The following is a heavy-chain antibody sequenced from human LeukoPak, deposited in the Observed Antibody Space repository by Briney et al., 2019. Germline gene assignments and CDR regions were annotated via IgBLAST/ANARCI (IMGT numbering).Heavy chain of an antibody. Sequence: GGSLRLSCAASGSTFANAWMSWVRQAPGKGLECVGRIKSKTDGETTDYAAPVKGRFTISRDDSKNILYLQMNSLKSEDTAVYYCTADLPPPRGYDYPFDYWGQGSLVTVSS. V-gene: IGHV3-15*01. CDR2: IKSKTDGETT. D-gene: IGHD5-12*01. CDR3: TADLPPPRGYDYPFDY. CDR1: GSTFANAW. J-gene: IGHJ4*02.